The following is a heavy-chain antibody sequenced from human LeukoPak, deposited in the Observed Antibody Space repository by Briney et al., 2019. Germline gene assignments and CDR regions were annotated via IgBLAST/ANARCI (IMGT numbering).Heavy chain of an antibody. Sequence: PSETLSLTCAAYGGSFSGYYWSWIRQPPGKGLEWIGEINHSGSTNYNPSLKSRVTISVDTSKNQSSLKLSSVTAADTAVYYCARGPRATWDYWGQGTLVTVSS. D-gene: IGHD1-26*01. CDR3: ARGPRATWDY. CDR2: INHSGST. V-gene: IGHV4-34*01. CDR1: GGSFSGYY. J-gene: IGHJ4*02.